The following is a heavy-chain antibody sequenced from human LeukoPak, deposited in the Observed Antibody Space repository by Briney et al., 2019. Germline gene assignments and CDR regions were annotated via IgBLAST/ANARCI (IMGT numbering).Heavy chain of an antibody. J-gene: IGHJ4*02. CDR3: ARDFQWRPFDY. CDR1: GFTFSNHG. V-gene: IGHV3-33*01. D-gene: IGHD6-19*01. CDR2: IWNDGSNK. Sequence: PGGPLSLSGKASGFTFSNHGMHWVRQPPGKGLEGVALIWNDGSNKYYGDSVKGRFTISRDNTNNTIHLHMNSLRAEDTAMYYCARDFQWRPFDYWGQGTLVTVSS.